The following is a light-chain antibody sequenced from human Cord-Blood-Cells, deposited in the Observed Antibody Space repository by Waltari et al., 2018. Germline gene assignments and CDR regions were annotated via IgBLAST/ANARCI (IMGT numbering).Light chain of an antibody. CDR3: SSYTSSCYV. J-gene: IGLJ1*01. Sequence: QSALTQPASVSGSPGPSITIPCPGTSSDVGGYNYVPWYQQHPGKAPKLMIYDVSNRPSGVSNRFSGSKSGNTASLTISGLQAEDEADYYCSSYTSSCYVFGTGTKVTVL. CDR1: SSDVGGYNY. CDR2: DVS. V-gene: IGLV2-14*01.